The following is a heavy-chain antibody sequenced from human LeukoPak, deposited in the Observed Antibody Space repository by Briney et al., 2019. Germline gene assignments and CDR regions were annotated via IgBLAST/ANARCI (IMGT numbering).Heavy chain of an antibody. CDR3: AKDDDWGRFNH. J-gene: IGHJ1*01. D-gene: IGHD3-16*01. CDR2: ISPRGDIT. CDR1: GFSFRSHG. V-gene: IGHV3-23*01. Sequence: GGTLRLSCAASGFSFRSHGMNWVRQAPGKGLEWVPGISPRGDITYYKDSVRGRFTISRDNFKNTVSLQLNSLRAEDTAMYYCAKDDDWGRFNHWGQGTLVTVSS.